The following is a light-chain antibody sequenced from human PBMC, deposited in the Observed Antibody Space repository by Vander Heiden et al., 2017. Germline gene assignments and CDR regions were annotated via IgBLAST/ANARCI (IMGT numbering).Light chain of an antibody. Sequence: QSVFTQPHSVSAAPGQKVTISCSGSSSNIGKNYVSWYQQLPGTAPNLLIYDNTKRPTGIPDRFSGSKSGTSATLGITGLLPGDEAEYYCGTWDSSLSVSVVFGGGTKLTVL. CDR2: DNT. J-gene: IGLJ2*01. V-gene: IGLV1-51*01. CDR3: GTWDSSLSVSVV. CDR1: SSNIGKNY.